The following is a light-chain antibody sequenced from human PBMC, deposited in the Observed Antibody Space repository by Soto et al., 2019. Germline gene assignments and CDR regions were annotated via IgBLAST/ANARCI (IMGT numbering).Light chain of an antibody. J-gene: IGLJ1*01. CDR1: SSDVGGYDY. CDR2: EVS. CDR3: SSYTSSSTYV. Sequence: QSVLTQPRSVSGSPGQSVTISCTGTSSDVGGYDYVSWYQHHPGNAPKLIIYEVSNRPSGVSNRFSGSKSANTASLTISGLQADDEADYYCSSYTSSSTYVFGIGTKVTVL. V-gene: IGLV2-14*01.